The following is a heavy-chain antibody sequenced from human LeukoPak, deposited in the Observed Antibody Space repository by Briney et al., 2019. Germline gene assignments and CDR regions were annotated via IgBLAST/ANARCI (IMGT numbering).Heavy chain of an antibody. J-gene: IGHJ4*02. CDR2: IYYSGST. D-gene: IGHD6-13*01. CDR1: GGSISSGGYY. Sequence: SEALSLTCTVSGGSISSGGYYWSWIRQHPGKGLEWIGYIYYSGSTYYNPSLKSRVTISVDTSKNQFSLKLSSVTAADTAVYYCASSADSACSNYMDYWGQGTLVTVSS. CDR3: ASSADSACSNYMDY. V-gene: IGHV4-31*03.